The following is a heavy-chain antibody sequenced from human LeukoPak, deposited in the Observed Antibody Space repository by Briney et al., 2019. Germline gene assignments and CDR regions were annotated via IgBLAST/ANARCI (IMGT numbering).Heavy chain of an antibody. D-gene: IGHD5-12*01. CDR1: GGSISGGGYS. CDR3: ARKLVATHMDYFDY. V-gene: IGHV4-30-2*01. J-gene: IGHJ4*02. CDR2: IYHSGST. Sequence: SETLSLTCAVSGGSISGGGYSWSWIRQPPGKGLEWIGYIYHSGSTYYNPSLKSRVTISVDRSKNQFSLKLSSVTAADTAVYYCARKLVATHMDYFDYWGQGTLVTVSS.